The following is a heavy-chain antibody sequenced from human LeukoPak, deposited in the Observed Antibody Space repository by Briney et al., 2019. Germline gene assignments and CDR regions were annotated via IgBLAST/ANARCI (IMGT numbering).Heavy chain of an antibody. CDR1: GFTFSSYE. Sequence: PGGSLRLSCAASGFTFSSYEMNWVRQAPGKGLEWVSYISSSGSTKYYADSVKGRFTISRDNAKNSLYLQMNSLRAEDTAVYYCARYSGSYAIYYFDYWGQGTLVTVSS. V-gene: IGHV3-48*03. CDR3: ARYSGSYAIYYFDY. J-gene: IGHJ4*02. CDR2: ISSSGSTK. D-gene: IGHD1-26*01.